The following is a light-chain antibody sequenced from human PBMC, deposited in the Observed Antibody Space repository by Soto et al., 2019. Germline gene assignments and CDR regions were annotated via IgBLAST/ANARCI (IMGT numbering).Light chain of an antibody. Sequence: QSALTQPASVSGSPGQSITISCTGTSSDVGGYNYVSWYQQHPGKAPKLMIYDVSNRPSGVSNRFSGSKSGNTASLTISGLQADDEADYYCSSYTSSSTLDNVFGTGTKVTVL. J-gene: IGLJ1*01. CDR3: SSYTSSSTLDNV. V-gene: IGLV2-14*01. CDR1: SSDVGGYNY. CDR2: DVS.